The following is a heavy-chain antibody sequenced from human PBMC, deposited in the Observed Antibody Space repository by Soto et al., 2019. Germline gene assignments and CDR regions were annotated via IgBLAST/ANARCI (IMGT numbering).Heavy chain of an antibody. D-gene: IGHD6-19*01. Sequence: EVQLVESGGGLIQPGGSLRLSCAASGLTVSSNYMNWVRQAPGKGLEWVSLIYTGGGTYYADSVKGRFTVSRDNSKNTVYLQMNSLRAEDTAVYYCARMGQWRVPGDYYYGMDVWGQGTSVTVSS. J-gene: IGHJ6*02. CDR2: IYTGGGT. CDR1: GLTVSSNY. CDR3: ARMGQWRVPGDYYYGMDV. V-gene: IGHV3-53*01.